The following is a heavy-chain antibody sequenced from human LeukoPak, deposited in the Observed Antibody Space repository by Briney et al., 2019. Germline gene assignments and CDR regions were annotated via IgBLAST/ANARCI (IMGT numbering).Heavy chain of an antibody. Sequence: SETLSLTCAVYGGSFSGYYWSWIRQPPGKGLEWIGEINHSGSTNYNPSLKSRVTISVDTSENQFSLKLSSVTAADTAVYYCARGQPYDYWGQGTLVTVSS. CDR1: GGSFSGYY. V-gene: IGHV4-34*01. J-gene: IGHJ4*02. CDR2: INHSGST. D-gene: IGHD2-2*01. CDR3: ARGQPYDY.